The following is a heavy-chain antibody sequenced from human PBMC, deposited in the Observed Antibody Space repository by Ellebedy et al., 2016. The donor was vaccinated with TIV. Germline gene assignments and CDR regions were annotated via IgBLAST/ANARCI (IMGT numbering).Heavy chain of an antibody. V-gene: IGHV3-48*01. CDR3: TRDSGVAIMRYFDY. CDR2: VSGSRKTK. D-gene: IGHD5-24*01. CDR1: GFTFSNYN. J-gene: IGHJ4*02. Sequence: GESLKISCAASGFTFSNYNMNWVRQAPGKGLEWVSSVSGSRKTKFYADSVKGRFTISRDIAQNSLYLQMNSLRAEDTAVYYCTRDSGVAIMRYFDYWGQGTLVTVSS.